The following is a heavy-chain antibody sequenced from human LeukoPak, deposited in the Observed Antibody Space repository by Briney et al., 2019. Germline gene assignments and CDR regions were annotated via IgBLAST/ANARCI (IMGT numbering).Heavy chain of an antibody. Sequence: GGSLRLSCAASGFTFSSYSMNWVRQAPGKGLEWVSYISSSSSTIYYADSVKGRFTISRDNAKNSLYLQMNSLRAEDTAVYYCARGLAARPGYYYYMDVWGKGATVTVSS. J-gene: IGHJ6*03. CDR2: ISSSSSTI. CDR3: ARGLAARPGYYYYMDV. D-gene: IGHD6-6*01. V-gene: IGHV3-48*04. CDR1: GFTFSSYS.